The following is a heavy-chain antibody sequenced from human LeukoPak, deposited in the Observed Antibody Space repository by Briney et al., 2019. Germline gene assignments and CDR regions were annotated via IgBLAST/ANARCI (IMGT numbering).Heavy chain of an antibody. CDR3: ARWIVVVPAARFDP. J-gene: IGHJ5*02. D-gene: IGHD2-2*01. Sequence: SETLSLTCAVYGGSFSGYYWSWIRQPPGKGLEWIGEINHSGSTNYNPSLKSRVTISVDTSKNQFSLKLSSVTAADTAVYYCARWIVVVPAARFDPWGQGTLVTVSS. CDR1: GGSFSGYY. CDR2: INHSGST. V-gene: IGHV4-34*01.